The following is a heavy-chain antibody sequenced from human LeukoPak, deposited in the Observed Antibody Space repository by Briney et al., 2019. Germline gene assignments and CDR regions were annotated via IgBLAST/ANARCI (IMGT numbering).Heavy chain of an antibody. J-gene: IGHJ4*02. CDR2: IIPIFGTA. D-gene: IGHD6-19*01. Sequence: SVKVSCKASGGTFSSYAISWVRQAPGQGLEWMGGIIPIFGTANYAQKFQGRVTITADESTSTAYMELSSLRSEDTAVYYCAKDLVGGSSGWYLFDYWGQGTLVTVSS. V-gene: IGHV1-69*13. CDR3: AKDLVGGSSGWYLFDY. CDR1: GGTFSSYA.